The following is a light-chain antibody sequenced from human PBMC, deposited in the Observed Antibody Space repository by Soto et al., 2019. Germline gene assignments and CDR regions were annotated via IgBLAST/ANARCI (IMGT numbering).Light chain of an antibody. CDR2: GAY. J-gene: IGKJ1*01. V-gene: IGKV3-15*01. CDR1: QGVSRK. Sequence: DIVMKKSPATLSVAQGESVTFSCRASQGVSRKLAWYQHKPGQAHRLLISGAYTGATGIQARFSGSGSGTEFTLTIRGLQSEDFAVYYCNQYNSWSWTFGQGTKVDIK. CDR3: NQYNSWSWT.